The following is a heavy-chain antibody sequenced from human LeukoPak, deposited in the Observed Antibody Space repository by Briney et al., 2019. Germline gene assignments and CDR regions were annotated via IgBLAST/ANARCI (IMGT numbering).Heavy chain of an antibody. CDR3: ARDGDSTTTDY. Sequence: GGSLRLSCAASGFTVSSNYMSWVRQAPGKGLEWVSVIYSGGGTYYADSVKGRFTISRDNSKNTLYLQMNSLRAEDTAVYYCARDGDSTTTDYWGQGTLVTVSS. CDR2: IYSGGGT. D-gene: IGHD5/OR15-5a*01. CDR1: GFTVSSNY. V-gene: IGHV3-66*01. J-gene: IGHJ4*02.